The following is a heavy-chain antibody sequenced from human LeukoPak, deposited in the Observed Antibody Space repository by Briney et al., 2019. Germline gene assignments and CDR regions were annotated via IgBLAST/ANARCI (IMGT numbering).Heavy chain of an antibody. J-gene: IGHJ4*02. D-gene: IGHD3-10*01. CDR3: AKSFWWFGEFSPFDY. Sequence: GGSLRLSCAASGFTFNNYGMCWVRQAPEKGLEWVSGISGSGGSTYYADSMKGRFTISRDNAKNSLYLQMNSLRAEDTAVYYCAKSFWWFGEFSPFDYWGQGTLVTVSS. V-gene: IGHV3-23*01. CDR1: GFTFNNYG. CDR2: ISGSGGST.